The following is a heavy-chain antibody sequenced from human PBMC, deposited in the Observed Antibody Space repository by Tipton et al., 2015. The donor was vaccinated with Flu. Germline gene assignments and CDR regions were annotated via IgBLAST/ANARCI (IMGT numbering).Heavy chain of an antibody. V-gene: IGHV4-38-2*01. CDR2: VHQTGST. D-gene: IGHD4-11*01. J-gene: IGHJ5*02. CDR1: GDSIGSPYF. CDR3: ARRDFSNYVSEPKNWFDI. Sequence: TLSLTCSVSGDSIGSPYFWGWIRQPPGKGLEWIGNVHQTGSTYYNPSLKSRVTMSMDKSKIQFSLRLTSVTAADTAVYLCARRDFSNYVSEPKNWFDIWGQGTLVTVSS.